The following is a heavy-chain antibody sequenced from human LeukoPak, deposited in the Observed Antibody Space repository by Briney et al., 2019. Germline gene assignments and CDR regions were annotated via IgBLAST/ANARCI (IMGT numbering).Heavy chain of an antibody. D-gene: IGHD2-2*01. V-gene: IGHV3-7*01. CDR1: GFSPRSYW. Sequence: PGGSLRLSCVASGFSPRSYWMSWVRQAPGKGLEWVANIKQDGSEKFYVDSVKGRFTISRDNAENSLYLQMSSLRVEDTAVYYCARIYCSSTNCDRWNAFDIWGQGTMVTGSS. CDR3: ARIYCSSTNCDRWNAFDI. CDR2: IKQDGSEK. J-gene: IGHJ3*02.